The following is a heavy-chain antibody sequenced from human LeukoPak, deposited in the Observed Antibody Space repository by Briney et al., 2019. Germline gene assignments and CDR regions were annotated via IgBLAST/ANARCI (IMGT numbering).Heavy chain of an antibody. J-gene: IGHJ4*02. Sequence: GGSLRLSCAASGFTFSSYAMRWVRQAPGKGLEWVSSMSGSGCSKYYADSVKGRFTISRDNSKNTLYLQMNSLRAEDTAVYYCAKEKGLSSSWYGSPCDYWGQRTLVTVSS. D-gene: IGHD6-13*01. V-gene: IGHV3-23*01. CDR2: MSGSGCSK. CDR1: GFTFSSYA. CDR3: AKEKGLSSSWYGSPCDY.